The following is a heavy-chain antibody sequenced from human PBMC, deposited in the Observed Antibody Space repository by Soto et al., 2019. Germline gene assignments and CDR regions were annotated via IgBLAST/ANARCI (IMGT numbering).Heavy chain of an antibody. J-gene: IGHJ3*02. V-gene: IGHV4-31*03. CDR1: GGSISSGGYY. Sequence: SETLSLTCTVSGGSISSGGYYWSWIRQHPGKGLEWIGYIYYSGSTYYNPSLKSRVTISVDTSKNQFSLKLSSVTAADTAVYYCARASFTTVVTPGSGAFDIWGQGTMVTVSS. CDR2: IYYSGST. CDR3: ARASFTTVVTPGSGAFDI. D-gene: IGHD4-17*01.